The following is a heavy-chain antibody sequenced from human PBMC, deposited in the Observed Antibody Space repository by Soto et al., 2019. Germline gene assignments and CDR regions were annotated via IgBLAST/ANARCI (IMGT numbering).Heavy chain of an antibody. Sequence: QITLKESGPTLVKPTQTLTLTCTFSGFSFSTTGVGVGWIRQPPGQALEWLALIYWDDDKRYRPSLRDRLSITKDTYKKEVILTMTNMDPVDTATYYCVSGSFPNWFDPWGQGTQVTVPS. CDR2: IYWDDDK. V-gene: IGHV2-5*02. J-gene: IGHJ5*02. D-gene: IGHD3-10*01. CDR3: VSGSFPNWFDP. CDR1: GFSFSTTGVG.